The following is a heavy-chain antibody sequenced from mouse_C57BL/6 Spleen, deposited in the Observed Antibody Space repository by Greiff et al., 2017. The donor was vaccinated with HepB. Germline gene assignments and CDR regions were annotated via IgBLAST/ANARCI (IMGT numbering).Heavy chain of an antibody. J-gene: IGHJ2*01. V-gene: IGHV1-50*01. CDR3: AVGAY. Sequence: VQLQQPGAELVKPGASVKLSCKASGYTFTSYWMQWVKQRPGQGLEWIGEIDPSDSYTNYNQKFKGKARLTVDTSSSTAYMQLSSLTSEDSAVYYCAVGAYWGQGTTRTISS. CDR1: GYTFTSYW. CDR2: IDPSDSYT.